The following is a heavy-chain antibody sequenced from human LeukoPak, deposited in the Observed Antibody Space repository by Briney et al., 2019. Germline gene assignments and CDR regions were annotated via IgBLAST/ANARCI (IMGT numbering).Heavy chain of an antibody. CDR3: AKDPFDFWSGYYPDY. D-gene: IGHD3-3*01. CDR2: MNPNSGNT. J-gene: IGHJ4*02. CDR1: AYTFTSYD. V-gene: IGHV1-8*01. Sequence: ASVKVSCKASAYTFTSYDINWVRQATGQGLEWMGWMNPNSGNTGYAQKFQGRVTMTRNTSISTAYMELSSLRSEDTAVYYCAKDPFDFWSGYYPDYWGQGTLVTVSS.